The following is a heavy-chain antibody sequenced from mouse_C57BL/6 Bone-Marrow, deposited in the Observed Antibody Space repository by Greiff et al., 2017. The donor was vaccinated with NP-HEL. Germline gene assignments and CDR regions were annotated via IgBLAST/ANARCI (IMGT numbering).Heavy chain of an antibody. D-gene: IGHD1-1*01. CDR1: GYTFTSYW. V-gene: IGHV1-69*01. CDR2: IDPSDSYT. J-gene: IGHJ4*01. CDR3: ARSNYYGSSPYYYAMDY. Sequence: VQLQQPGAELVMPGASVKLSCKASGYTFTSYWMHWVKQRPGQGLEWIGEIDPSDSYTNYNQKFKGKSTLTVDTSSSTAYMQLSSLTSEDSAVYYCARSNYYGSSPYYYAMDYWGQGTSVTVSS.